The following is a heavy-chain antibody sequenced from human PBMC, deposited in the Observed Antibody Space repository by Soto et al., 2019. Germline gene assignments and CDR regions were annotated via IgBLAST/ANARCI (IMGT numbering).Heavy chain of an antibody. J-gene: IGHJ4*02. CDR3: ASLGIGWEFPFDY. D-gene: IGHD1-26*01. V-gene: IGHV4-61*08. CDR2: IYHSGST. Sequence: QVQLQESGPGLVKPSETLSLTCIVSGGSVSNDAYYWSWIRQPPGKGLEWIGYIYHSGSTYYNPSLQSRVTISADTSANQFSLKVSSVTAADTAVYYCASLGIGWEFPFDYWGQGTLVNVSS. CDR1: GGSVSNDAYY.